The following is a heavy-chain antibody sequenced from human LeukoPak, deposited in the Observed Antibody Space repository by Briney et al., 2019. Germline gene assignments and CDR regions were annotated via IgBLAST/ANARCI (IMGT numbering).Heavy chain of an antibody. CDR1: GYTFTGYY. J-gene: IGHJ4*02. D-gene: IGHD6-6*01. CDR3: ARGGSSSFSY. V-gene: IGHV1-2*04. Sequence: ASVKVSCKASGYTFTGYYMHWVRQAPGQGLEWMGWINPNSGGTNYAQKFQGWVTMTRDTSASTAYMELSSLRSEDTAVYYCARGGSSSFSYWGQGTLVTVSS. CDR2: INPNSGGT.